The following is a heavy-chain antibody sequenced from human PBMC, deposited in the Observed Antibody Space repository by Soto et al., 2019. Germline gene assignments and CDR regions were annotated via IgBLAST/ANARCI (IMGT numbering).Heavy chain of an antibody. CDR1: GYTFTSYG. D-gene: IGHD2-15*01. CDR2: ISAYNGNT. CDR3: ARDGDACSGGSCYSNY. V-gene: IGHV1-18*01. Sequence: GASVKVSYKASGYTFTSYGISWVRQAPGQGLEWMGWISAYNGNTNYAQKLQGRVTMTTDTSTSTAYMELRSLRSDDTAVYYCARDGDACSGGSCYSNYWGQGTLVTVSS. J-gene: IGHJ4*02.